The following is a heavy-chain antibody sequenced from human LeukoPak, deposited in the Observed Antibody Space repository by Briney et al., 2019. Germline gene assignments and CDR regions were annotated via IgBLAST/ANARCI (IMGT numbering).Heavy chain of an antibody. CDR1: GFIFSSYS. V-gene: IGHV3-48*04. J-gene: IGHJ4*02. Sequence: GGSLRLSCVGSGFIFSSYSMNWVRQAPGKGLEWISYISSSSGTIYYADSVKGRFTISRDNANNSVYLQMNNLRAEDTAVYYCAAVIDYWGQGTLVTVSS. CDR3: AAVIDY. CDR2: ISSSSGTI.